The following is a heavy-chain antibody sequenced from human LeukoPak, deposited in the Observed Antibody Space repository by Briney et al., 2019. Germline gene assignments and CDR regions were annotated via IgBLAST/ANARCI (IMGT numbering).Heavy chain of an antibody. CDR1: GYTFTGYY. CDR3: ARDTTGTTLGWFDP. Sequence: ASVKVSCKASGYTFTGYYMHWVRQAPGQGLEWMGWINPNSGGTNYAQKFQGRVTMTRDTSISTAYMELSRLRSDDTAVYYCARDTTGTTLGWFDPWGQGTLVTVSS. V-gene: IGHV1-2*02. D-gene: IGHD1-7*01. J-gene: IGHJ5*02. CDR2: INPNSGGT.